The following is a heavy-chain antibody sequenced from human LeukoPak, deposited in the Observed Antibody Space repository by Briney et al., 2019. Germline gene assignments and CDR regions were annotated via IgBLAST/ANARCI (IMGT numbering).Heavy chain of an antibody. CDR1: GGSISSGGYY. D-gene: IGHD5-18*01. Sequence: SETLSLTCTVSGGSISSGGYYWSWIRQHSGKGLEWIGYIYYSGSTYCNPSLKSRVTISVDTSKNQFSLKLSSVTAADTAVYYCARTDTAMVYFDYWGQGTLVTVSS. J-gene: IGHJ4*02. CDR2: IYYSGST. V-gene: IGHV4-31*03. CDR3: ARTDTAMVYFDY.